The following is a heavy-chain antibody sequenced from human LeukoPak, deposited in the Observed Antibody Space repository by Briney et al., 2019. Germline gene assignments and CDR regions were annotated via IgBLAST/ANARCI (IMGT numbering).Heavy chain of an antibody. J-gene: IGHJ6*02. Sequence: GASVKVSCKASGYTFTSYGISWVRQAPGQGLEWMGWISAYNGNTNYAQKLQGRVTMTTDTSTSTAYMELSSLRSEDTAVYYCARNDISVGNYYYYGMDVWGQGTTVTVSS. CDR2: ISAYNGNT. D-gene: IGHD3-9*01. CDR1: GYTFTSYG. V-gene: IGHV1-18*01. CDR3: ARNDISVGNYYYYGMDV.